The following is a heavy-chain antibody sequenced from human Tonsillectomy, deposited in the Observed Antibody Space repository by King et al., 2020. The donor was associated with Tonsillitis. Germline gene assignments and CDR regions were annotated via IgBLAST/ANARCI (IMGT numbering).Heavy chain of an antibody. J-gene: IGHJ3*02. D-gene: IGHD2-2*02. CDR3: AVRRDCSDSNCYNAFYI. Sequence: VQLVESGGGVVQPGTSLRLSCEVSAFTFRTYVLDWVRQAPGKGLEWVAVISYDGKNKVYAESVKGRFTISSDNSKNTVFMQLNSLRPEDTAVYYCAVRRDCSDSNCYNAFYIWGQGTMVTVSS. CDR2: ISYDGKNK. CDR1: AFTFRTYV. V-gene: IGHV3-30*04.